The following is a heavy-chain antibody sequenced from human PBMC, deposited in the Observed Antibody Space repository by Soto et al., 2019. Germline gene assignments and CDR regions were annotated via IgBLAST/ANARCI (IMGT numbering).Heavy chain of an antibody. CDR1: GFTCSNCG. D-gene: IGHD3-9*01. Sequence: GGSLRLSCAASGFTCSNCGMHWVRQAPGKGLAWVAVVSYDGGHKNYADSVKGRFTISRDNSKNTLYLQMNSLRAEDTAVYYCAKDAEVRYFDWSPLYYYYMDVWGKGTTITVSS. V-gene: IGHV3-30*18. J-gene: IGHJ6*03. CDR3: AKDAEVRYFDWSPLYYYYMDV. CDR2: VSYDGGHK.